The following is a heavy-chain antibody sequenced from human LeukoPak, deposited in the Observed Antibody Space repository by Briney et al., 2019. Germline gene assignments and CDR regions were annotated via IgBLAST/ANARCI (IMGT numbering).Heavy chain of an antibody. J-gene: IGHJ3*01. Sequence: GGSLTLSCAASGFTFSNYWMHWVRQAPGKGLVWVSLINSDGSSTNYADSVKGRFTIYRDNAKNTLYLQMNSLRAEDTAVYYCARDYGDAFDVWGQGTMVTVSS. D-gene: IGHD4-17*01. CDR3: ARDYGDAFDV. V-gene: IGHV3-74*01. CDR2: INSDGSST. CDR1: GFTFSNYW.